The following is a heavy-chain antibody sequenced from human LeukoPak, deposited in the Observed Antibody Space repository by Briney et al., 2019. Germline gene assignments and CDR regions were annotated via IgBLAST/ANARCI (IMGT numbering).Heavy chain of an antibody. CDR1: GFTFSDYY. J-gene: IGHJ4*02. CDR2: ISNRDSYT. Sequence: PGRSLRLSCEASGFTFSDYYMSWIRQAPGKGLEWVSYISNRDSYTNYADSVKGRFTISRDNAKNSLYLQMNRLRAEDTAVYYCAKEGSSGLSFDYWGQGILVTVSS. D-gene: IGHD6-19*01. V-gene: IGHV3-11*06. CDR3: AKEGSSGLSFDY.